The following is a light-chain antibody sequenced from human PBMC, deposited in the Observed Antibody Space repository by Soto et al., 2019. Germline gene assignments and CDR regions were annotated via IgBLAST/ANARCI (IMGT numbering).Light chain of an antibody. V-gene: IGLV3-25*02. J-gene: IGLJ2*01. CDR1: ALPKQY. Sequence: SYELTHPPSVSVSPGQTARITCSGDALPKQYAYWYQQKPGQAPVLVIYKDSERPSGIPERFSGSSSGTTVTLTISGVQAEDEADYYCQSADSSGTYVVFGGGTQLTVL. CDR2: KDS. CDR3: QSADSSGTYVV.